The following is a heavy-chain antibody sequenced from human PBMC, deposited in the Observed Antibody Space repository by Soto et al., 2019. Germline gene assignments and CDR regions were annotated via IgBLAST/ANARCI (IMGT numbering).Heavy chain of an antibody. CDR1: GFTFSSYA. D-gene: IGHD2-15*01. CDR2: ISGSGGST. V-gene: IGHV3-23*01. Sequence: GGSLRLSCAASGFTFSSYAMSWVRQAPGKGLEWVSAISGSGGSTYYADSVKGRFTISRDNSKNTLYLQMNSLRAEDTAVYYCAPKGYCSGGSCYGWFDPWGQGTLVTVSS. J-gene: IGHJ5*02. CDR3: APKGYCSGGSCYGWFDP.